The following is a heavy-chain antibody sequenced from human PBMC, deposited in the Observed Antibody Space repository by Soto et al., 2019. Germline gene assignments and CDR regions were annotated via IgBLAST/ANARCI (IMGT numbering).Heavy chain of an antibody. CDR2: IYYSGST. CDR1: GGSISSGGYY. J-gene: IGHJ4*02. CDR3: ARTTIFGVVTIPYYFDY. Sequence: SETLSLTCTVSGGSISSGGYYWSWIRQHPGKGLEWIGYIYYSGSTYYNPSLKSRVTISVDTPKNQFSLKLSSVTAADTAVYYCARTTIFGVVTIPYYFDYWGQGTLVTVSS. D-gene: IGHD3-3*01. V-gene: IGHV4-31*03.